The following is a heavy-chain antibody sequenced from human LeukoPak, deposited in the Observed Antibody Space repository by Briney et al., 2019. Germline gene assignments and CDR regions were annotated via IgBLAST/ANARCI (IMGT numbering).Heavy chain of an antibody. CDR3: AKSYYGSGSYYDPIYAFDI. Sequence: GGSLRLSCAASGFTFSTYGMHWVRQAPGKGLEWVAFIRYDGSNKYYADSVKGRFTISRDNSKNTLYLQMNSLRAEDTAVYYCAKSYYGSGSYYDPIYAFDIWGQGTMVTVSS. CDR1: GFTFSTYG. V-gene: IGHV3-30*02. CDR2: IRYDGSNK. J-gene: IGHJ3*02. D-gene: IGHD3-10*01.